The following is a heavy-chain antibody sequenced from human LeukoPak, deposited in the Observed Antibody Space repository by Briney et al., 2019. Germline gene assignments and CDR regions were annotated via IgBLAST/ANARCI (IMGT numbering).Heavy chain of an antibody. V-gene: IGHV5-51*01. CDR2: IYPGDSDT. J-gene: IGHJ4*02. Sequence: GESLKISCKGSGYSFTSYWIGWVRRMPGKGLEWMGIIYPGDSDTRYSPSFQGQVTISADKSISTAYLQWSSLKASDTAMYYCARGMGLEPAAIFFDYWGQGTLVTVSS. D-gene: IGHD2-2*01. CDR1: GYSFTSYW. CDR3: ARGMGLEPAAIFFDY.